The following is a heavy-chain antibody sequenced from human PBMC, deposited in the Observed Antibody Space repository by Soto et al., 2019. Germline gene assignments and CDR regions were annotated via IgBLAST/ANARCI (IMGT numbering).Heavy chain of an antibody. J-gene: IGHJ6*02. CDR2: IYYSGST. Sequence: LETLSLTCTVSSGSISSYYWSWIRQPPGKGLEWIGYIYYSGSTNYNPSLKSRVTISVDTSKNQFSLKLSSVTAADTAVYYCARDGDSYGYEPLYGMDVWGQGTTVTVSS. CDR1: SGSISSYY. D-gene: IGHD5-18*01. CDR3: ARDGDSYGYEPLYGMDV. V-gene: IGHV4-59*01.